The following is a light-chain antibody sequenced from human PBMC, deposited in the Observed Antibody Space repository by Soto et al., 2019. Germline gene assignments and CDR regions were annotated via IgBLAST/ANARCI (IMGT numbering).Light chain of an antibody. J-gene: IGLJ2*01. V-gene: IGLV2-14*01. CDR3: SSYTISSTRV. CDR2: DVS. CDR1: SSDVGGYNY. Sequence: QSALTQPASVSESPGQSITISCTGTSSDVGGYNYVSWYQQHPGKAPKLMIYDVSNRPSGVSNRFSGSKSGNTASLTISGLQAEDEADYYCSSYTISSTRVFGGGTKLTVL.